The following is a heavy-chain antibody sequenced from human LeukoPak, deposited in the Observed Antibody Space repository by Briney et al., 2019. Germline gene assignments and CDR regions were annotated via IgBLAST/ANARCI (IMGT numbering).Heavy chain of an antibody. CDR2: ISAYNGNT. V-gene: IGHV1-18*01. CDR1: GYTFTSYG. D-gene: IGHD2-15*01. J-gene: IGHJ4*02. Sequence: AASVKVSCKASGYTFTSYGISWVRQAPGQGLEWMGWISAYNGNTNYAQKLQGRVTITADESTSTAYMELSSLRSEDTAVYYCARDRLYCSGGSCYSEGFDYWGQGTLVTVSS. CDR3: ARDRLYCSGGSCYSEGFDY.